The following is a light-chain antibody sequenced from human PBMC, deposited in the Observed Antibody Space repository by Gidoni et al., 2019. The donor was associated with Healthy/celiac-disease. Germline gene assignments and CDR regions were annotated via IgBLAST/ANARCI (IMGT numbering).Light chain of an antibody. Sequence: QSALTQPASVSGSPGQSITISCTGTSSDVGGYNYVSWYQQHPGKAPILIIYEVSNRPSGVSNRFSGSKSGNTASLTISGLQAEDEADYYCSSYTSSSTLVFGTGTKITVL. J-gene: IGLJ1*01. V-gene: IGLV2-14*01. CDR2: EVS. CDR3: SSYTSSSTLV. CDR1: SSDVGGYNY.